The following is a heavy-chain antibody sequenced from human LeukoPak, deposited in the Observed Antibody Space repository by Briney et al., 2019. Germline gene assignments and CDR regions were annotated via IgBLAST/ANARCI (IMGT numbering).Heavy chain of an antibody. CDR3: ARVLVVAYIDY. V-gene: IGHV3-11*04. J-gene: IGHJ4*02. CDR1: GFTFSDYY. D-gene: IGHD3-22*01. CDR2: VSSGSSTI. Sequence: GGSLRLSCAASGFTFSDYYMSWIRQAPGKALEWVSYVSSGSSTIYYADSVKGRFTVSRDNGKRSLYLHMNSLRAEDTAMYYCARVLVVAYIDYWGQGTLVTVSS.